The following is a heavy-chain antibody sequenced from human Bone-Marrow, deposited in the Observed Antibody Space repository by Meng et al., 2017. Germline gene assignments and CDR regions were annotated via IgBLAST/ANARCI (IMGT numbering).Heavy chain of an antibody. D-gene: IGHD3-3*01. CDR3: ASHWWSGYRSSFDP. J-gene: IGHJ5*02. Sequence: QVQLQQWGAGLLKPSETLSLTCAVYGGSFSDYYWGWIRQPPRRGLEWIGEINHSGSTNYNPSLKSRVTISVDTSKNKFSLKVSSVTAADTALYYCASHWWSGYRSSFDPWGQGTLVTVSS. V-gene: IGHV4-34*01. CDR1: GGSFSDYY. CDR2: INHSGST.